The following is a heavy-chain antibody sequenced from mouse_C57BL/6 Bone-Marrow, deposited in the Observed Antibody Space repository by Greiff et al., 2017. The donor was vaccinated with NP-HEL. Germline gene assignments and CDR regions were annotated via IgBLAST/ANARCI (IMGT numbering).Heavy chain of an antibody. J-gene: IGHJ3*01. D-gene: IGHD4-1*01. Sequence: VQLKESGGGLVQPGGSLKLSCAASGFTFSDYGMAWVRQAPRKGPEWVAFISNLAYSIYYADTVTGRFTISRENAKNTLYLEMSSLRSEDTAMYYCARQETGTSAWFAYWGQGTLVTVSA. CDR2: ISNLAYSI. CDR1: GFTFSDYG. CDR3: ARQETGTSAWFAY. V-gene: IGHV5-15*01.